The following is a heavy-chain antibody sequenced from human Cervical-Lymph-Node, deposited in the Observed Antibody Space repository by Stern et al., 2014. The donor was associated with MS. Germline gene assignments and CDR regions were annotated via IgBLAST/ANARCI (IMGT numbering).Heavy chain of an antibody. CDR3: ARVGYIQVRNALDI. CDR1: GFTFSHYW. CDR2: IKQDGSER. J-gene: IGHJ3*02. D-gene: IGHD5-24*01. V-gene: IGHV3-7*03. Sequence: VQLVESGGGLVQPGGSLRLSCTVSGFTFSHYWMSWVRQAPGKGLEWVANIKQDGSERYYVDSVAGRFTISRDNAKNSVYLQMNSLRAEDTAVYYCARVGYIQVRNALDIWGQGTGVTVSS.